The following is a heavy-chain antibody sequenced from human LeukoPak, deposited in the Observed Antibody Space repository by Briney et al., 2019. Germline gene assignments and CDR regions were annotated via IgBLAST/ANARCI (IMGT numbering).Heavy chain of an antibody. J-gene: IGHJ4*02. Sequence: PGGSLRLSCAASGFTLSSYAMSWVRQAPGKGLEWVSSISASGGSTNYADSVKGRFTISRDNSKNTVYLQMNSLRAEDTAVYYCAKDSSSSPYYFDYWGQGTLVTVSS. CDR2: ISASGGST. V-gene: IGHV3-23*01. D-gene: IGHD6-6*01. CDR3: AKDSSSSPYYFDY. CDR1: GFTLSSYA.